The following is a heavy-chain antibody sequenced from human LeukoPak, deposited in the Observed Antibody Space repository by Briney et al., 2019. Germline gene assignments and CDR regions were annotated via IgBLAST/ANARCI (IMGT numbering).Heavy chain of an antibody. D-gene: IGHD3-22*01. Sequence: SETLSLTCTVSGGSISSSSYYWGWIRQPPGKGLEWIGSIYYSGSTYYNPSLKSRVTISVDTSKNQFSLKLSSVTAADTAVYYCASSYYDSSGFDYWGQGTLVTASS. V-gene: IGHV4-39*07. CDR1: GGSISSSSYY. CDR3: ASSYYDSSGFDY. J-gene: IGHJ4*02. CDR2: IYYSGST.